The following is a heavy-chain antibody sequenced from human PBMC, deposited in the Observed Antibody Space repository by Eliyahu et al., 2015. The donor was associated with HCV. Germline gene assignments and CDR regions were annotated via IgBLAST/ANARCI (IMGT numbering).Heavy chain of an antibody. J-gene: IGHJ6*02. CDR3: AREGGRGRAYYDFWSGYPPGGDGMDV. D-gene: IGHD3-3*01. CDR2: IYYSGST. Sequence: QLQLQESGPGLVKPSETLSLTCTVSGGSISSSSYYWGWXRQPPGKGLEWIGSIYYSGSTYYNPSLKSRVTISVDTSKNQFSLKLSSVTAADTAVYYCAREGGRGRAYYDFWSGYPPGGDGMDVWGQGTTVTVSS. V-gene: IGHV4-39*07. CDR1: GGSISSSSYY.